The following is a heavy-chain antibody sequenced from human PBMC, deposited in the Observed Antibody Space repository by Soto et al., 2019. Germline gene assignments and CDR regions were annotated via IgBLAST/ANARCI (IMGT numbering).Heavy chain of an antibody. Sequence: GESLKISCKGSGYSFTSYWIGWVRQMPGKGLEWMGIIYPGDSDTRYSPSFQGQVTISADKSISTAYLQWSSLKASDTAMYYCARGVSPYHDSSGYYRLQFDPWGQGTLVTVSS. CDR2: IYPGDSDT. CDR3: ARGVSPYHDSSGYYRLQFDP. V-gene: IGHV5-51*01. J-gene: IGHJ5*02. D-gene: IGHD3-22*01. CDR1: GYSFTSYW.